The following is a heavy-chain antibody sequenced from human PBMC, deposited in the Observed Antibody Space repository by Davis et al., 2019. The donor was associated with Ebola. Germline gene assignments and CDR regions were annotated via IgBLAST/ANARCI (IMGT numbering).Heavy chain of an antibody. Sequence: GESLKISCAASGFTFRSYGMHWVRQAPGKGLEWVAVISYDGSNKYYADSVKGRFTISRDNSKNTLYLQMNSLRAEDTAIYYCARGFYDITGYYHYYNGMDVWGQGTTVTVS. CDR2: ISYDGSNK. V-gene: IGHV3-30*03. CDR3: ARGFYDITGYYHYYNGMDV. CDR1: GFTFRSYG. J-gene: IGHJ6*02. D-gene: IGHD3-22*01.